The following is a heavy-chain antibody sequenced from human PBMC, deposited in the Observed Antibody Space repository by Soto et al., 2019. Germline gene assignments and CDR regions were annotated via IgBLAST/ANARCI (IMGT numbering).Heavy chain of an antibody. Sequence: PGGSLRLSCAASGFTFSSYWMSWVRQAPGKGLEWVANIKQDGSVKYYVDSVKGRFTISRDNAKNSLYLQMNSLRAEDTAVYYCASSAKFWGSWFDPWGQGTLVTVSS. CDR1: GFTFSSYW. J-gene: IGHJ5*02. CDR2: IKQDGSVK. D-gene: IGHD7-27*01. V-gene: IGHV3-7*01. CDR3: ASSAKFWGSWFDP.